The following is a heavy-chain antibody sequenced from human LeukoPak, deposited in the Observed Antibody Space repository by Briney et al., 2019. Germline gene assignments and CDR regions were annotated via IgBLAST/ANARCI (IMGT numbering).Heavy chain of an antibody. V-gene: IGHV3-23*01. J-gene: IGHJ4*02. CDR1: GFTFSSYA. Sequence: PGGSLRLSCAASGFTFSSYAMSWVGQAPGKGLEWVSAISGSGGSTDYADSVKGRFTISRDNSKNTLYLQMNSLRAEDTAVYYCAKDPYYYDSSADFDYWGQGTLVTVSS. CDR2: ISGSGGST. D-gene: IGHD3-22*01. CDR3: AKDPYYYDSSADFDY.